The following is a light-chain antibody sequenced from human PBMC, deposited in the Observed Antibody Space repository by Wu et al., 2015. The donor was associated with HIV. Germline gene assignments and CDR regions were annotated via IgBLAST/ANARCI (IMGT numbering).Light chain of an antibody. CDR3: QQLNSYPPYT. CDR2: AAS. CDR1: QGISSY. J-gene: IGKJ2*01. V-gene: IGKV1-9*01. Sequence: VGDRVTITCRASQGISSYLAWYQQKPGKAPKLLIYAASTLQSGVPSRFSGSGSGTEFTLTTSSLQPEDFATYYCQQLNSYPPYTFGQGTKLEIK.